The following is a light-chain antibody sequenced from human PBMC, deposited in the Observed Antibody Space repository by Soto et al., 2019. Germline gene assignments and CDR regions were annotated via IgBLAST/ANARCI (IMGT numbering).Light chain of an antibody. CDR1: QSVSSN. J-gene: IGKJ5*01. V-gene: IGKV3-15*01. CDR2: GAS. Sequence: TVMTQSPVTLSVSPGERATLSCRTTQSVSSNLAWYQQKPGQAPRLLIYGASTRATGIPARFSGSGSGTEFTLTISSLQSEDFAVYYCQQYNNWPPITFGQGTRLEI. CDR3: QQYNNWPPIT.